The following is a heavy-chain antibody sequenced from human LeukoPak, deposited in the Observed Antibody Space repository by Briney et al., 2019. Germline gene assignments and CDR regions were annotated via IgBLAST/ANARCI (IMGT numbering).Heavy chain of an antibody. J-gene: IGHJ4*02. D-gene: IGHD7-27*01. CDR1: GFSLSNYW. CDR2: TKQDGSEK. Sequence: GGSLRLSCAASGFSLSNYWMNWVRQAPGKGLEWVANTKQDGSEKNYVDSVKGRFSISRDNAKNSLILQMNSLRDEDTAVYYCARGVWAPFDSWGQGTLVSVSS. CDR3: ARGVWAPFDS. V-gene: IGHV3-7*01.